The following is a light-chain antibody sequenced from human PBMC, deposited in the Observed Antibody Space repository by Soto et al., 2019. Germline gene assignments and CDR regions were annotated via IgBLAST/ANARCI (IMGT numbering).Light chain of an antibody. Sequence: EIVLTQNTGTLSLSPGERANLSCRASQSVSSSYLAWYQQKPGQAPRLLIYGASSRATGIPDRFSGSGSGTDFTLTISRLEPEDFAVYYCQQYGSSPRTFGQWSKVDIK. CDR2: GAS. CDR1: QSVSSSY. CDR3: QQYGSSPRT. J-gene: IGKJ1*01. V-gene: IGKV3-20*01.